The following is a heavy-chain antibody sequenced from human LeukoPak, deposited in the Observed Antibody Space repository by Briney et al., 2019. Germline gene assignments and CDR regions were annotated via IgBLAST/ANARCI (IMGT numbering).Heavy chain of an antibody. D-gene: IGHD1-26*01. CDR3: ARERWAFDY. J-gene: IGHJ4*02. Sequence: GGSLRLSCAASGFTFSDYYMSWIRQAPGKGLEWAAVISYDGSNKYYADSVKGRFTISRDNSKNTLYLQMNSLRAEDTAVYYCARERWAFDYWGQGTLVTVSS. V-gene: IGHV3-30-3*01. CDR1: GFTFSDYY. CDR2: ISYDGSNK.